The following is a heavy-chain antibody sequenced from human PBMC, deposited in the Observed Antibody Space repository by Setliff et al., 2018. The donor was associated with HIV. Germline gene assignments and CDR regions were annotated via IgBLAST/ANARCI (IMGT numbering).Heavy chain of an antibody. CDR1: GFTFTNAW. Sequence: GGSLRLSCAASGFTFTNAWMSWVRQAPGKGLEWVGRIKSKTDGETEDYAAPVKGRFTISRDDSRSTLYLQMNSLITEDTALYYCTTAVAQNWYGSGNEDYWGQGTLVTVSS. CDR3: TTAVAQNWYGSGNEDY. J-gene: IGHJ4*02. V-gene: IGHV3-15*01. D-gene: IGHD3-10*01. CDR2: IKSKTDGETE.